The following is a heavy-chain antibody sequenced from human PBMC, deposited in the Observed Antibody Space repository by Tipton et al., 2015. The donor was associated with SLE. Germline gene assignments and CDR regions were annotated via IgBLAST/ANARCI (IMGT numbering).Heavy chain of an antibody. V-gene: IGHV4-61*09. Sequence: LRLSCTVSGGSISSGSYYWSWIRQPAGKGLEWIGYIYTSGSTNYNPSLKSRVTISVDTSKNQFSLKLSSVTAADTAVYYCASPHGDSDFDLWGRGTLVTVSS. CDR2: IYTSGST. CDR3: ASPHGDSDFDL. D-gene: IGHD4-17*01. CDR1: GGSISSGSYY. J-gene: IGHJ2*01.